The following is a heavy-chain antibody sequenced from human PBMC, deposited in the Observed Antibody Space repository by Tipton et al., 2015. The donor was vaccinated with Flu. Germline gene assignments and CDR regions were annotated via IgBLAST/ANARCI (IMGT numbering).Heavy chain of an antibody. CDR2: IYHSGTT. J-gene: IGHJ4*02. CDR1: GYSISSGYY. D-gene: IGHD2-2*01. CDR3: ARDRWEYARGFDS. V-gene: IGHV4-38-2*02. Sequence: LRLSCAVSGYSISSGYYWGWIRQPPGKGLEWIGSIYHSGTTYYNPSLKSRVTISVDTSKNQFSRKLTSVTAADTAVYYCARDRWEYARGFDSWGQGTLVTVSP.